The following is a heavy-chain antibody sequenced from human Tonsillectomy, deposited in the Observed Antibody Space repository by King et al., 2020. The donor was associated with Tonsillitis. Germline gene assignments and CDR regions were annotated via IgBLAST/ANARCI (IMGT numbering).Heavy chain of an antibody. CDR3: ARGIYGYYYGMDV. J-gene: IGHJ6*02. D-gene: IGHD1-14*01. Sequence: VQLVESGGGLVKPGGSLRLSCAASGFTFSDYYMSWIRQAPGKGLEWVSYISSSSRYTNYADSVKGRFTISRENAKNALYLQMNSLRAEDTAVYYCARGIYGYYYGMDVWGQGTTVTVSS. CDR1: GFTFSDYY. CDR2: ISSSSRYT. V-gene: IGHV3-11*06.